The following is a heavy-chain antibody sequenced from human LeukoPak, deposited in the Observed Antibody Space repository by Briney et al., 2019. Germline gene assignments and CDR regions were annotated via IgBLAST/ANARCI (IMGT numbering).Heavy chain of an antibody. D-gene: IGHD2-2*02. CDR1: GGTFSSYA. CDR2: IIPIFGTA. J-gene: IGHJ6*03. Sequence: ASVKVSCKASGGTFSSYAISWVRQAPGQGLEWMGGIIPIFGTANYAQKFQGRVTITTDESTSTAYMELSSLRPEDTAVYYCARAIPYYYYYYMDVWGKGTTVTVSS. CDR3: ARAIPYYYYYYMDV. V-gene: IGHV1-69*05.